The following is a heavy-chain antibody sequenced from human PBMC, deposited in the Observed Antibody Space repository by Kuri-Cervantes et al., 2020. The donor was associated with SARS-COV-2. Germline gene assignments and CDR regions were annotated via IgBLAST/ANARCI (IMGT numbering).Heavy chain of an antibody. D-gene: IGHD2-21*01. CDR3: YCVPKEGFDS. J-gene: IGHJ4*02. V-gene: IGHV1-8*01. CDR1: ETTFPNYD. Sequence: ASVKVSCKAPETTFPNYDINRARQATGQGLEWMGMVKTNSGNTLYAQIFQGRVTMTRDTSTRTVYLELSSLTSEDAAIYYCYCVPKEGFDSWGQGTLVTVSS. CDR2: VKTNSGNT.